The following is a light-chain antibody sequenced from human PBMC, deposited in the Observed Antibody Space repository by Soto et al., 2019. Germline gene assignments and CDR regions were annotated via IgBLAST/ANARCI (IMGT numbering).Light chain of an antibody. CDR3: CSYPGSSILYV. CDR1: SNYNL. V-gene: IGLV2-23*02. J-gene: IGLJ1*01. Sequence: ARSEPGSVTGSPGEAVTISCTGTSNYNLVSWYQQHPGKAPKLVIYEVSERPSGVSNRFSGSKSGNTASLTISGLQAEDEADYYCCSYPGSSILYVFGTGTKVTVL. CDR2: EVS.